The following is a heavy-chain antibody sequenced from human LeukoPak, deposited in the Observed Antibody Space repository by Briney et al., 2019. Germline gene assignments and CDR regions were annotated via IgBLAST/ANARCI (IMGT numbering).Heavy chain of an antibody. D-gene: IGHD3-3*01. CDR3: ARDRDFGVVTPWCDY. V-gene: IGHV3-30*03. CDR1: GFTFSSYE. J-gene: IGHJ4*02. CDR2: ISYDGSVR. Sequence: GGSLRLSCAASGFTFSSYEMNWVRQAPGKGLEWVAIISYDGSVRYYGDFVRGRFTISRDNSKNTVYLQMNSLRADDTAVYYCARDRDFGVVTPWCDYWGQGVLVTVSS.